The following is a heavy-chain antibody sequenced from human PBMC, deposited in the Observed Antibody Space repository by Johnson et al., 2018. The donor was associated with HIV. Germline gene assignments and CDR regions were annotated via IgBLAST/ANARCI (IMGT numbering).Heavy chain of an antibody. CDR1: GFTFTSYG. CDR2: ISYDGSNK. J-gene: IGHJ3*02. CDR3: VKGIDSSSWYAFDI. Sequence: QMQLVESGGGVFQPGPSLRLSCAASGFTFTSYGMHWVRQAPGKGLEWVAVISYDGSNKYYAASVKGRFTISRDNSKNTLYLQMNSLRAEDTAVYYCVKGIDSSSWYAFDIWGQGTMVTVSS. D-gene: IGHD6-13*01. V-gene: IGHV3-33*05.